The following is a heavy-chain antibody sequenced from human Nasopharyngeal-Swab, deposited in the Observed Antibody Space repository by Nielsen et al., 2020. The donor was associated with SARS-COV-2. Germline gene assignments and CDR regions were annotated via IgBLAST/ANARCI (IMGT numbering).Heavy chain of an antibody. D-gene: IGHD2-15*01. Sequence: GESLKISCSGSEYSFASYRIGWVRQMPGKGLEWMGSIYAGNSETRYSPSFQGQVIISAEKSVNTTYLHWSSLKASDSAIYYCATTYCSAYTCYSFDNWGRGTLVTVSS. CDR2: IYAGNSET. CDR3: ATTYCSAYTCYSFDN. CDR1: EYSFASYR. V-gene: IGHV5-51*01. J-gene: IGHJ4*02.